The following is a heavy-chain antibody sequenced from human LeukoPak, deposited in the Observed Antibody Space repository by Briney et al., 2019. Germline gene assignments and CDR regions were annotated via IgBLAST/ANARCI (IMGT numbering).Heavy chain of an antibody. CDR1: GYTFTAYY. Sequence: ASVKVSCKASGYTFTAYYLHWVRPAPGQGLEWMGWINPNSGDTNYAQRFQGRVTMTRDTSITTAYMELSRLTSDDTAIYYCARDRMGDCATTSCYLAYWGQGTLVTVSS. CDR3: ARDRMGDCATTSCYLAY. J-gene: IGHJ4*02. V-gene: IGHV1-2*02. CDR2: INPNSGDT. D-gene: IGHD2-2*01.